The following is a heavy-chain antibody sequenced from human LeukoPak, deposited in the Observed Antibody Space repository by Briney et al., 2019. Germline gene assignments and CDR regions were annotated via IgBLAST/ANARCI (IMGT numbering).Heavy chain of an antibody. V-gene: IGHV3-21*01. D-gene: IGHD6-13*01. Sequence: GGSLRLSCAASGFTFSSYSMNWVRPAPGKGLEWVSSISSSSSYIYYADSVKGRFTISRDNAKNSLYLQMNSLRAEDTAVYYCARLGPPHSSLRANDAFDIWGQGTMVTVSS. CDR2: ISSSSSYI. J-gene: IGHJ3*02. CDR1: GFTFSSYS. CDR3: ARLGPPHSSLRANDAFDI.